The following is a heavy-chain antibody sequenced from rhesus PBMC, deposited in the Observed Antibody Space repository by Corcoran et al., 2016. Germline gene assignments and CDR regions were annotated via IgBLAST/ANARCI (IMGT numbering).Heavy chain of an antibody. CDR1: GYSISSGYY. V-gene: IGHV4S14*01. CDR3: ARQEVVVSATPSLDY. J-gene: IGHJ4*01. Sequence: QVQLQESGPGLVKPSETLSLTCAASGYSISSGYYWGWIRQPPGKGLEWIGQISSGGINYLSPSLKRRVTLTVDTSKDQFSLKLSSVTAADTAVYYCARQEVVVSATPSLDYWGQGVLVTVSS. CDR2: ISSGGIN. D-gene: IGHD2-39*02.